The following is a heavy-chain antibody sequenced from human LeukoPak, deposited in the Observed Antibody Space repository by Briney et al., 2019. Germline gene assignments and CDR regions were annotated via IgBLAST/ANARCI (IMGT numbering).Heavy chain of an antibody. V-gene: IGHV3-23*01. D-gene: IGHD3-10*01. J-gene: IGHJ6*03. Sequence: GGSLRLSCAASGFSFRNYAMNWVRQAPGKGLEWVSAISGSGGSTYYADSVKGRFTISRDNSKNTLYLQMNSLRAEDTAVYYCAKYYGSGSYYNYYMDVWGKGTTVTVSS. CDR1: GFSFRNYA. CDR2: ISGSGGST. CDR3: AKYYGSGSYYNYYMDV.